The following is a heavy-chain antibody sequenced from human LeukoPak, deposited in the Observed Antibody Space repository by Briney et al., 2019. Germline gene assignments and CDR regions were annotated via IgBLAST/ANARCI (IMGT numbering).Heavy chain of an antibody. CDR2: IKQDGSEK. CDR1: GFTFSSSA. D-gene: IGHD6-13*01. Sequence: XGSLRLSCAASGFTFSSSAMSWVRQAPGKGLEWVANIKQDGSEKYYVDSVKGRFTISRDNAKNSLYLQMNSLRAEDTAVYYCARAPYSSSWYGLFDYWGQGTLVTVSS. V-gene: IGHV3-7*01. CDR3: ARAPYSSSWYGLFDY. J-gene: IGHJ4*02.